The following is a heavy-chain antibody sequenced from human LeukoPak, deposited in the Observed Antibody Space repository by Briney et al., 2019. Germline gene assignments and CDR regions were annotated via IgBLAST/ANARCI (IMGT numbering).Heavy chain of an antibody. CDR1: GFTFSSYE. CDR2: ISSSGGNI. V-gene: IGHV3-48*03. Sequence: GGSLRLSCAASGFTFSSYEMNWVRQAPGKGLEWVSYISSSGGNIYSADSVKGRFTISRDNAKNSLYLQMNSLRAEDTAVYYCARERYYGSGYNWETVFDYWGQGTLVTVSS. D-gene: IGHD3-10*01. J-gene: IGHJ4*02. CDR3: ARERYYGSGYNWETVFDY.